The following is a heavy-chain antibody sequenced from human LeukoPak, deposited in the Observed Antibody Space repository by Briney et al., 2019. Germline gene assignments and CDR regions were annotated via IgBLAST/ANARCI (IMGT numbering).Heavy chain of an antibody. CDR2: IGADSGDTHGDT. J-gene: IGHJ2*01. D-gene: IGHD4-11*01. Sequence: ASVKVSCKASGYRLRNHGISWVRQAPGQGLEWMGWIGADSGDTHGDTHYAEKLQGRVTMTTDASTDTAYMDLRSLTSDDTAVYYCARGSSPYNWYFDLWGRGTLVTVSS. V-gene: IGHV1-18*01. CDR1: GYRLRNHG. CDR3: ARGSSPYNWYFDL.